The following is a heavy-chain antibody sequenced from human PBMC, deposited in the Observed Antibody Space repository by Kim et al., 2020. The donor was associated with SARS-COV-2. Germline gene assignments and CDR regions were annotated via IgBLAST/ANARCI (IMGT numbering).Heavy chain of an antibody. Sequence: GGSLRLSCAASGFTFSSYSMNWVRQAPGKGLEWVSSISSSSSYIYYADSVKGRFTISRDNAKNSLYLQMNSLRAEDTAVYYCARDMLRYFDWSQYGMDVWGQGTTVTVSS. CDR3: ARDMLRYFDWSQYGMDV. V-gene: IGHV3-21*01. J-gene: IGHJ6*02. CDR2: ISSSSSYI. CDR1: GFTFSSYS. D-gene: IGHD3-9*01.